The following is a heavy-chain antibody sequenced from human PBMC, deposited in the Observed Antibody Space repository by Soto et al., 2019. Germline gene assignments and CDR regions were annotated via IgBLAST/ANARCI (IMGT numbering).Heavy chain of an antibody. Sequence: PGGSLRLSCAASGFTFSDYYMSWVRQAPGKGLECVSYVTSSGGTVYYADSVKGRFTISRDNAKNSLYLQMNNLRAEDTAVYYCAREIDYSSGCFDYWGQGTLVTVSS. J-gene: IGHJ4*02. D-gene: IGHD6-19*01. CDR1: GFTFSDYY. CDR3: AREIDYSSGCFDY. CDR2: VTSSGGTV. V-gene: IGHV3-11*01.